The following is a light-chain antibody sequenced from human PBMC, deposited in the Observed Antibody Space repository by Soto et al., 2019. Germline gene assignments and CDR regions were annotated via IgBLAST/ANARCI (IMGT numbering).Light chain of an antibody. CDR2: KAS. CDR3: KQYSDVGT. CDR1: KSISLW. Sequence: DIQMTQTPATLSASVGDRVTITCRASKSISLWLAWYQQKPGAAPKLLIYKASTLATGVTSRFSGSGSGTEFTLTISNLQPDDFATYYCKQYSDVGTFGQGTQVETK. J-gene: IGKJ1*01. V-gene: IGKV1-5*03.